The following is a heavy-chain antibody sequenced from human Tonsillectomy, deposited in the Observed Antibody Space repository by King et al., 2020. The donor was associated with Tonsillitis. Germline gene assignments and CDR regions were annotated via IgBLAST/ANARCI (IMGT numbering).Heavy chain of an antibody. CDR3: AKDIRSYYYDSSGSPYFDY. Sequence: VQLVESGGGLVQPGRSLRLSCAASGFTFDDYAMHWVRQAPGKGLEWVSSISWNSGSIGYADSVKGRFIISRDNAKNSLYLQMNSLRAEDTALYYCAKDIRSYYYDSSGSPYFDYWGQGTLVTVSS. V-gene: IGHV3-9*01. D-gene: IGHD3-22*01. CDR2: ISWNSGSI. J-gene: IGHJ4*02. CDR1: GFTFDDYA.